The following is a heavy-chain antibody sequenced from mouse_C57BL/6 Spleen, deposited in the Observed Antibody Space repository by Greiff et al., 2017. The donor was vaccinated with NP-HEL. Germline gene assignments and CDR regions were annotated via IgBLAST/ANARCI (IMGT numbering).Heavy chain of an antibody. V-gene: IGHV1-63*01. CDR3: ARGDGTYVGAMDY. CDR1: GYTFTNYW. D-gene: IGHD2-1*01. CDR2: IYPGGGYT. J-gene: IGHJ4*01. Sequence: QVQLKESGAELVRPGTSVKMSCKASGYTFTNYWIGWVKQRPGHGLEWIGDIYPGGGYTNYTEKFKGKATLTADKSSSTAYMQVSSLTSEDSAIYDCARGDGTYVGAMDYWGQGTSVTVSS.